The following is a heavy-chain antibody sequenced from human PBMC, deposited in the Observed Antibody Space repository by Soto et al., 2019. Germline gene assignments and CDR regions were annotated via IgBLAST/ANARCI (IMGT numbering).Heavy chain of an antibody. CDR3: ARDTSSWYRVDY. J-gene: IGHJ4*02. CDR2: INPDGGTT. D-gene: IGHD6-13*01. CDR1: GFTFSNSG. Sequence: GASVKVSCKASGFTFSNSGIHWVRQAPGQGLEWMGIINPDGGTTSYAQKFQGRITMTRDTSTSTLYMELSSLTSDDTAVYYCARDTSSWYRVDYWGQGSLVTVSS. V-gene: IGHV1-46*01.